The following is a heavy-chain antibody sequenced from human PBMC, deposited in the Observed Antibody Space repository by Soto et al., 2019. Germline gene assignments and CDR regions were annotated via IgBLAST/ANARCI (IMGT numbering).Heavy chain of an antibody. Sequence: QVQLVQSGAEVKKPGSSVKVSCKASGGTFSSYTIGWVRQAPGQGLEWMGRIIPILGIANYAQKFQGRVTITADKSTSTAYMELSSLRSEYTAVYCCAILLGLRDYWGQGTLVTVSS. D-gene: IGHD5-12*01. CDR2: IIPILGIA. CDR3: AILLGLRDY. V-gene: IGHV1-69*02. J-gene: IGHJ4*02. CDR1: GGTFSSYT.